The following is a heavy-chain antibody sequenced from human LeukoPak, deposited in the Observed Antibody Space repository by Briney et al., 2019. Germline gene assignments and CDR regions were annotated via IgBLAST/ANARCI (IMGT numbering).Heavy chain of an antibody. CDR3: ARGVRYCSSTSCYTAVYFDY. V-gene: IGHV4-34*01. J-gene: IGHJ4*02. D-gene: IGHD2-2*02. CDR2: INHSGST. CDR1: GGSFSGYY. Sequence: SETLSLTCAVYGGSFSGYYWSWIRQPPGKGLEWIGEINHSGSTNYNPSLKSRVTISVDTSKNQFSLKLSSVTAAGTAVYYCARGVRYCSSTSCYTAVYFDYWGQGTLVTVSS.